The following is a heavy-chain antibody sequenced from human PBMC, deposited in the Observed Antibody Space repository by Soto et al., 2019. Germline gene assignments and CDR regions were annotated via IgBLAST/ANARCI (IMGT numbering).Heavy chain of an antibody. Sequence: LRLSCAVSGFTLSSYAIHWVRQAPGKGLEWVAVISYDGSNKYYADSVKGRFTIPRDNSKNTLYLQLNSLRAEDTAVYYCAKDRAPSNSYYYGMDVWGQGTTVTVSS. CDR2: ISYDGSNK. CDR3: AKDRAPSNSYYYGMDV. J-gene: IGHJ6*02. CDR1: GFTLSSYA. V-gene: IGHV3-30*18.